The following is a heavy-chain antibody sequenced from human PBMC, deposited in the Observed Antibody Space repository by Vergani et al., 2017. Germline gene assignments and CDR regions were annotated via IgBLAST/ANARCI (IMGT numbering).Heavy chain of an antibody. CDR3: ARGGSYCDILTGYLPGWFDP. J-gene: IGHJ5*02. V-gene: IGHV4-39*01. Sequence: QLQLQESGPGLVKPSETLSLTCTVSGGSISSSSYYWGWIRQPPGKGLEWIGSIYYSGSTYYNPSLKSRVTISVDTSKSQLALKLSSVTAADTAVYYCARGGSYCDILTGYLPGWFDPWGQGTLVTVSS. CDR1: GGSISSSSYY. CDR2: IYYSGST. D-gene: IGHD3-9*01.